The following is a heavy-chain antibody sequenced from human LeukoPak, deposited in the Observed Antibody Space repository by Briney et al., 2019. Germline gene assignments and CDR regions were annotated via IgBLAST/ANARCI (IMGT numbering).Heavy chain of an antibody. CDR3: ATYGGSYSKYFQH. CDR1: EYSFTNYW. D-gene: IGHD3-10*01. J-gene: IGHJ1*01. CDR2: IYPGDSDT. Sequence: GESLKISCKGSEYSFTNYWIGWVRQMPGKGLEWMGIIYPGDSDTRYSPSFQGQVTISADKSISTAYLQWSSLKASDTAMYFFATYGGSYSKYFQHWGQATLVTFS. V-gene: IGHV5-51*01.